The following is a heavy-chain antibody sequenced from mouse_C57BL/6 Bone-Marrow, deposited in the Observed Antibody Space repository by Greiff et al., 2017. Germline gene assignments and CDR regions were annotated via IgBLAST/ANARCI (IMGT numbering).Heavy chain of an antibody. D-gene: IGHD2-4*01. CDR3: ARGRGLRAFYYAMDY. V-gene: IGHV1-12*01. CDR1: GYTFTSYN. Sequence: LQQSGAELVRPGASVKMSCKASGYTFTSYNMHWVKQTPRQGLEWIGAIYPGNGDTSYNQKFKGKATLTVDKSSSTAYMQLSSLTSEDSAVYFCARGRGLRAFYYAMDYWGQGTSVTVSS. CDR2: IYPGNGDT. J-gene: IGHJ4*01.